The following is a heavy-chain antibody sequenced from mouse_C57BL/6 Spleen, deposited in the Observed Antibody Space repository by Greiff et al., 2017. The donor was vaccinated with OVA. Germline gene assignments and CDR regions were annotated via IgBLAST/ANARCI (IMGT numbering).Heavy chain of an antibody. CDR3: AKHSEDDPHGGYAMDY. CDR2: IWGGGST. V-gene: IGHV2-9*01. D-gene: IGHD2-3*01. J-gene: IGHJ4*01. Sequence: QVQLQQSGPGLVAPSQSLSITCTVSGFSLTSYGVDWVRQPPGKGLEWLGVIWGGGSTNYNSALMSRLSISKDNSKSQVFLKMNSLQTDDTAMYYCAKHSEDDPHGGYAMDYWGQGTSVTVSS. CDR1: GFSLTSYG.